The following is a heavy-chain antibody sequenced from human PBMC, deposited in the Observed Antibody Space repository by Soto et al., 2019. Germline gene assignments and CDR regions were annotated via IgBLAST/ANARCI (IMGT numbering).Heavy chain of an antibody. CDR3: TRVLGYTFEPGKTPYYAMDV. Sequence: QVQLVQSGAEVKKPGSSVTVSCKTSGGTFSKDAINWVRQAPGQGLEWMGLLIPVFGSPIYAQKFQGRIRINADESTSTAFMDLSSLRSEDTAVYYCTRVLGYTFEPGKTPYYAMDVWGQGTTVSVSS. J-gene: IGHJ6*02. V-gene: IGHV1-69*01. CDR2: LIPVFGSP. CDR1: GGTFSKDA. D-gene: IGHD5-18*01.